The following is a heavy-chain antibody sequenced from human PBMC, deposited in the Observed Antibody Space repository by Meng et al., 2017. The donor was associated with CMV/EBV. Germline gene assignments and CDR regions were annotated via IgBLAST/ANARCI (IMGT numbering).Heavy chain of an antibody. V-gene: IGHV4-30-4*08. Sequence: QLQDARPGLVNPSPPLSLTCKVSGASISRGDYYWSWIRQPPGKGLECIGYIYYSGSTYYNPSLKSRVTISVDTSKNQFSLKLSSVTAADTAVYYCARVMGPNRTPYYFDYWGQGTLVTVSS. CDR1: GASISRGDYY. CDR2: IYYSGST. CDR3: ARVMGPNRTPYYFDY. J-gene: IGHJ4*02. D-gene: IGHD1-14*01.